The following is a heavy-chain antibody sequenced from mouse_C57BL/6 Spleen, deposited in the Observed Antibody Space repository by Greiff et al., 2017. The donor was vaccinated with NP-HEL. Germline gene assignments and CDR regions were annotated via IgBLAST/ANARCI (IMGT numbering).Heavy chain of an antibody. CDR3: ASAGYYGSSYGSWYFDV. D-gene: IGHD1-1*01. CDR2: INPSTGGT. J-gene: IGHJ1*03. V-gene: IGHV1-42*01. CDR1: GYSFTGYY. Sequence: VQLKESGPELVKPGASVKISCKASGYSFTGYYMNWVKQSPEKSLEWIGEINPSTGGTTYNQKFKAKATLTVDKSSRTAYMQLKSLTSEDSAVYYCASAGYYGSSYGSWYFDVWGTGTTVTVSS.